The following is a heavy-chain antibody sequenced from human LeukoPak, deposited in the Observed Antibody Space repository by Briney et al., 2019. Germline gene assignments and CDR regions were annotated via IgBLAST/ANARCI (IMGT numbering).Heavy chain of an antibody. CDR2: IHTSGST. D-gene: IGHD2-2*02. CDR3: ARSSYCSSITCYTGDY. Sequence: SETLSLTCTVSGGSFNSGSYYWSWIRQPAGKGLEWIGRIHTSGSTDYNPSLKSRVTISVDTSKNQFSLRLSSVTAADTAVYYCARSSYCSSITCYTGDYWGQGTLVTVSS. CDR1: GGSFNSGSYY. V-gene: IGHV4-61*02. J-gene: IGHJ4*02.